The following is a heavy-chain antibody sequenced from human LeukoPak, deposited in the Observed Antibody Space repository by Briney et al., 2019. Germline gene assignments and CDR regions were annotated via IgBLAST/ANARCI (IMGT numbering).Heavy chain of an antibody. CDR2: IKQDESEK. D-gene: IGHD2-21*01. CDR3: ARRRRDWNAFDF. Sequence: GGSLRLSCAASGFTFSNAWMNWVRQAPGKGLEWVANIKQDESEKYYVDSVKGRLTISRDNAKSSLYLQMNSLRAEDTAVYYCARRRRDWNAFDFWGRGTMVTVSS. V-gene: IGHV3-7*01. CDR1: GFTFSNAW. J-gene: IGHJ3*01.